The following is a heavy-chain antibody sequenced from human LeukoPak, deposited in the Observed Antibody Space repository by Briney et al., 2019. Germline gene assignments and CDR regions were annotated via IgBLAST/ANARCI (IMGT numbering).Heavy chain of an antibody. CDR1: GFTFSNYA. CDR3: AKDRGYSSGWYDY. Sequence: PGGSLRLSCAASGFTFSNYAMSWVRQAPGKGLEWVSAISGGGSSTYYADSAKGRFIISRDNSKNTLYLQMNSLGAEDTAVYYCAKDRGYSSGWYDYWGQGTLVTVSS. J-gene: IGHJ4*02. V-gene: IGHV3-23*01. CDR2: ISGGGSST. D-gene: IGHD6-19*01.